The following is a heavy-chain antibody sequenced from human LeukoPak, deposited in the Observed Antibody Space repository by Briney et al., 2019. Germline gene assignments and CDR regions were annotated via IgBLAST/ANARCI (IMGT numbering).Heavy chain of an antibody. J-gene: IGHJ6*02. Sequence: GGSLRLSCAASGFTFSSYGMHWVRQAPGKGLEWVAVIWYDGSNKYYADSVKGRFTISRDNSKNTLYLQMNSLRAEGTAVYYCARDSGRDLDYYGSGSPYYGMDVWGQGTTVTVSS. V-gene: IGHV3-33*01. CDR3: ARDSGRDLDYYGSGSPYYGMDV. CDR1: GFTFSSYG. CDR2: IWYDGSNK. D-gene: IGHD3-10*01.